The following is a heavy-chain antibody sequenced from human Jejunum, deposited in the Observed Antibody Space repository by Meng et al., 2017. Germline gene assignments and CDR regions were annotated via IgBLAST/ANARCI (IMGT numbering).Heavy chain of an antibody. D-gene: IGHD6-19*01. CDR1: GDSVSRNSAA. V-gene: IGHV6-1*01. J-gene: IGHJ4*02. CDR3: ARKAVAVGTFDY. CDR2: TYYRSKWSS. Sequence: QVQLQQSGPGLVKPSQTPSLTCAISGDSVSRNSAAWNWIRQSPSRGLEWLGRTYYRSKWSSDYAVSVRSRITINADTSKNQFSLQLNSVTPEDTAVYYCARKAVAVGTFDYWGQGTLVTVSS.